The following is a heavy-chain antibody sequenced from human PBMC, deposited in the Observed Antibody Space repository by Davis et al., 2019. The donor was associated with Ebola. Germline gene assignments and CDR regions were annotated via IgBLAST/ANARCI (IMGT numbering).Heavy chain of an antibody. J-gene: IGHJ6*02. CDR2: ISSSSSTI. D-gene: IGHD3-10*01. Sequence: GESLKISCAASGFTFSTYTMNWVRQAPGKGLEWVSYISSSSSTIYYADSVKGRFTISRDNSKNTLYLQMNSLRAEDTAVYYCAKDPAALWFGLSCMDVWGQGTTVTVSS. CDR1: GFTFSTYT. V-gene: IGHV3-48*01. CDR3: AKDPAALWFGLSCMDV.